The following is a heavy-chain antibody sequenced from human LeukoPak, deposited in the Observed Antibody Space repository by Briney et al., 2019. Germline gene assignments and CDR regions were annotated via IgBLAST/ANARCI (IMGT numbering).Heavy chain of an antibody. CDR1: GFTVSGTH. D-gene: IGHD3-16*01. J-gene: IGHJ4*02. CDR3: AKDEATSGGGLAS. CDR2: MYTGGTT. Sequence: PGGSLRLSCTASGFTVSGTHMSWVRQAPGKGLEWVSAMYTGGTTYYADSVKGRFTISRGNSRNTLFLHMNSLRADDTAVYYCAKDEATSGGGLASWGQGTLVTVSS. V-gene: IGHV3-53*01.